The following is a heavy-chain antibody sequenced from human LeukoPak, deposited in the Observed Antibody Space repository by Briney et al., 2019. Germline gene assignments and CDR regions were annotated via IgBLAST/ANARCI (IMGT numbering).Heavy chain of an antibody. CDR1: GGSISSYY. CDR2: IYYSGST. CDR3: ASLGLRELLSWFDP. J-gene: IGHJ5*02. V-gene: IGHV4-59*01. D-gene: IGHD1-26*01. Sequence: PSETLSLTCTVSGGSISSYYWSWIRQPPGKDLDWIGYIYYSGSTNYNPSLKSRVTISVDTSKNQFSLKLSSVTAADTAVYYCASLGLRELLSWFDPWGQGTLVTVSS.